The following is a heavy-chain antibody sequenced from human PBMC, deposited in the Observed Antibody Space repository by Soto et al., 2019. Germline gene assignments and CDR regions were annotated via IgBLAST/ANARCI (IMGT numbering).Heavy chain of an antibody. CDR3: ARKHSGYDLWYFDY. CDR2: ISSSSSYI. J-gene: IGHJ4*02. D-gene: IGHD5-12*01. Sequence: GGSLRLSCAASGFTFSSYSMNWVRQAPGKGLEWVSSISSSSSYIYYADSVKGRFTISRDNAKNSLYLQMNSLRAEDTAVYYCARKHSGYDLWYFDYWGQGTLVTVSS. V-gene: IGHV3-21*01. CDR1: GFTFSSYS.